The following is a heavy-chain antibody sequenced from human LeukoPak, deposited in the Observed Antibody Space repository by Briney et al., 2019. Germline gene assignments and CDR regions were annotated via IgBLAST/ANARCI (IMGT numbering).Heavy chain of an antibody. V-gene: IGHV1-2*02. CDR1: GYTFTGYY. CDR3: ARDSSSWKFDY. Sequence: VASVKVSCKASGYTFTGYYMHWVRQAPGRGLEWMGWINPNSGGTNYAQKFQGRVTMTRDTSISTAYMELSRLRSDDTAVYYCARDSSSWKFDYWGQGTLVTVSS. D-gene: IGHD6-13*01. CDR2: INPNSGGT. J-gene: IGHJ4*02.